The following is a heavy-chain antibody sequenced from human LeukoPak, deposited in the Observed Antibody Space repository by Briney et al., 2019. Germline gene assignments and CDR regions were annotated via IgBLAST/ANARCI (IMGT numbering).Heavy chain of an antibody. V-gene: IGHV4-39*07. CDR2: IYYSGST. Sequence: PSETLSLTCTVSGGSISSSSYYWGWIRQPPGKGLEWIGSIYYSGSTYYNPSLKSRVTISVDTTKNQFSLKLSSVTAADTAVYYCARKGTYGSFDYWGQGTLVTVSS. CDR3: ARKGTYGSFDY. J-gene: IGHJ4*02. D-gene: IGHD3-10*01. CDR1: GGSISSSSYY.